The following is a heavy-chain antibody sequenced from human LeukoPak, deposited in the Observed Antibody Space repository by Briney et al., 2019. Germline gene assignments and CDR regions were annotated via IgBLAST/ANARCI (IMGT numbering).Heavy chain of an antibody. Sequence: SVKVSCKASGYTFTSYGISWVRQAPGQGLEWMGGIIPIFGTANYAQKFQGRVTITADESTSTAYMELSSLRSEDTAVYYCARSLATPPRGPEYYFDYWGQGTLVTVSS. CDR1: GYTFTSYG. CDR2: IIPIFGTA. D-gene: IGHD5-12*01. J-gene: IGHJ4*02. CDR3: ARSLATPPRGPEYYFDY. V-gene: IGHV1-69*13.